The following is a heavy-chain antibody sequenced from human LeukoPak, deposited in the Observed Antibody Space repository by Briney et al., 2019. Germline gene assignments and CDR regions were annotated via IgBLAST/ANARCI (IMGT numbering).Heavy chain of an antibody. CDR2: IWYDGSNK. D-gene: IGHD3-10*01. V-gene: IGHV3-33*01. J-gene: IGHJ3*01. CDR1: GFTFSSYG. Sequence: GRSLRLSCAASGFTFSSYGMHWVRQAPGKGLEWVAVIWYDGSNKYYADSVKGRFTISRDNSKNTLYLQMNSLRAEDTAVYYCARNHYYVPGSSDTWGQGTIVTVSS. CDR3: ARNHYYVPGSSDT.